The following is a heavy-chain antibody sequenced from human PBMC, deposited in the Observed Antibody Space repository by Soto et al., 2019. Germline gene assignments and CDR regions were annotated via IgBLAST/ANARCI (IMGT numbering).Heavy chain of an antibody. CDR3: ATLVPPSLDRYTDMDV. D-gene: IGHD3-3*01. CDR2: ISTYNGYT. CDR1: GYTFTSHH. J-gene: IGHJ6*02. V-gene: IGHV1-18*04. Sequence: ASVKVSCKASGYTFTSHHISWVRQAPGQGLGWMGWISTYNGYTISAQKFQDRVTLTTDTSTSTAYMELRSLTSDDTAVYFCATLVPPSLDRYTDMDVWGQGTPVTVSS.